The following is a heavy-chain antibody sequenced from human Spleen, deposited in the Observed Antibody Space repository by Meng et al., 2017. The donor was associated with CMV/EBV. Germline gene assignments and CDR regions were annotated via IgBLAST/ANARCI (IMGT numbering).Heavy chain of an antibody. J-gene: IGHJ4*02. D-gene: IGHD3-9*01. V-gene: IGHV3-53*01. CDR1: GFTVSSNY. CDR3: ARDGGYDILTGYYRDY. Sequence: ETLSLTCAASGFTVSSNYMSWVRQAPGKGLEWVSVIYSGGSTYYADSVKGRFTISRDNSKNTLYLQMNSLRAEDTAVYYCARDGGYDILTGYYRDYWGQGTLVTVSS. CDR2: IYSGGST.